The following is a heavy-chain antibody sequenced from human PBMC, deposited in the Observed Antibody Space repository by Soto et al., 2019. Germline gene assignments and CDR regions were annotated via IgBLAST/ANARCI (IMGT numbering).Heavy chain of an antibody. D-gene: IGHD3-3*01. CDR2: ISGTGGST. J-gene: IGHJ4*02. Sequence: VGSLRLSCAVSGFTFSNYAMSWVRQAPGKGLEWVSSISGTGGSTFYADSVKGRLTISRGNSKNTLNLQMNSLRVEDTAVYYCARARRSGSYTLDSWGQGTPVTVSS. CDR1: GFTFSNYA. CDR3: ARARRSGSYTLDS. V-gene: IGHV3-23*01.